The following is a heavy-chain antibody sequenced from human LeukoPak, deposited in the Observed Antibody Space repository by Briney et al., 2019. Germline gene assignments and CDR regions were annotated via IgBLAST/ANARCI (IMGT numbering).Heavy chain of an antibody. Sequence: GGSLRLSCAASGFTFGSSAMSWVRQTPGKGLEWVSAISGRGDDTFHADSVKGRFTISRDNSKNTLYLQMNSLRAGDTAVYYCGIGGGAADYWGQGTLVTVSS. D-gene: IGHD3-16*01. CDR2: ISGRGDDT. CDR3: GIGGGAADY. V-gene: IGHV3-23*01. J-gene: IGHJ4*02. CDR1: GFTFGSSA.